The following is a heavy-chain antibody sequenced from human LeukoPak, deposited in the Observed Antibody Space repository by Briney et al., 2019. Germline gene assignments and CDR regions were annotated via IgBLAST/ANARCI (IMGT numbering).Heavy chain of an antibody. D-gene: IGHD6-13*01. Sequence: ASVKVSCKASGYTFTSYGISWVRQAPGQGLEWMGWISAYNGNTNYAQKLQGRVTMTTDTSTSTAYMELRSLRSDDTAVYYCARMYSSSWYNNNAAFDYWGREPWSPSPQ. CDR1: GYTFTSYG. CDR2: ISAYNGNT. J-gene: IGHJ4*02. CDR3: ARMYSSSWYNNNAAFDY. V-gene: IGHV1-18*01.